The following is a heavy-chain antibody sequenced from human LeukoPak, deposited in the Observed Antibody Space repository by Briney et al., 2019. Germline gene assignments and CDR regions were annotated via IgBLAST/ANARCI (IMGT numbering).Heavy chain of an antibody. D-gene: IGHD5-24*01. Sequence: FQGRVTITRDTSASTAYMELSSLRSEDTAVYYCAKVPSKMTTRTFDSWGRGTLVTVSS. CDR3: AKVPSKMTTRTFDS. J-gene: IGHJ4*02. V-gene: IGHV1-3*01.